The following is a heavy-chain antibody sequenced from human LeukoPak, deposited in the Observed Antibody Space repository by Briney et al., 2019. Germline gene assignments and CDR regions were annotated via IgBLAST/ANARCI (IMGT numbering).Heavy chain of an antibody. J-gene: IGHJ6*03. Sequence: GGSLRLSCAAYGFTFNSYWMSWVRQAPGKGLEWVANINRDGSETYYVDSVKGRFTISRDNAKSSLYLQMNSLRAEDMALYYCAKGGGYYYSPDYYYYMDVWGKGTTVTVSS. CDR2: INRDGSET. V-gene: IGHV3-7*03. CDR1: GFTFNSYW. D-gene: IGHD3-22*01. CDR3: AKGGGYYYSPDYYYYMDV.